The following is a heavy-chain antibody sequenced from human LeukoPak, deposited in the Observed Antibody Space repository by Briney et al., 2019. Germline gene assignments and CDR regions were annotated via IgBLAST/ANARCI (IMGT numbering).Heavy chain of an antibody. Sequence: SETLSLTCAVYGGSFSGYYWSWIRQPPGKGLEWIGEINHSGSTNYNPSLKSRVTISVDTSKNQFSLKLSSVTAADTAVYYCARESAPLEWLPYYYYGMDVWGQGTTVTVSS. J-gene: IGHJ6*02. V-gene: IGHV4-34*01. D-gene: IGHD3-3*01. CDR2: INHSGST. CDR3: ARESAPLEWLPYYYYGMDV. CDR1: GGSFSGYY.